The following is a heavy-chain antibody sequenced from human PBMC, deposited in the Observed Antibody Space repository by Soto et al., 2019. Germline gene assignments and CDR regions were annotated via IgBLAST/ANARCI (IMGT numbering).Heavy chain of an antibody. CDR2: IIPIFGTA. D-gene: IGHD3-22*01. J-gene: IGHJ3*02. Sequence: ASVKVSCKASGGTFSSYAISWVRQAPGQGLEWMGGIIPIFGTANYAQKFQGRVTITADKSTSTAYMELSSLRSEDTAAYYCAMGYDSSGAPPGDIWGQGTMVTVSS. V-gene: IGHV1-69*06. CDR1: GGTFSSYA. CDR3: AMGYDSSGAPPGDI.